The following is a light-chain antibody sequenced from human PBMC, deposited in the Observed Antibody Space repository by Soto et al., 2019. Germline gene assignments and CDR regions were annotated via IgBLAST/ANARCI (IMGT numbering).Light chain of an antibody. Sequence: IVFTQFPGTLSLSPGERATLSCRASQSVSSSYLAWYQQKPGQAPRLLIYGASSRATGIPDRFSGSGSGTDFTLTISRLEPEDFAVYYCQQYGSSPPITFGQGTRLEI. CDR1: QSVSSSY. CDR2: GAS. J-gene: IGKJ5*01. V-gene: IGKV3-20*01. CDR3: QQYGSSPPIT.